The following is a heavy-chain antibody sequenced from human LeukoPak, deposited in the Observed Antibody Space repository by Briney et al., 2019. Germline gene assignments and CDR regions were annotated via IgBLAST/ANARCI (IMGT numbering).Heavy chain of an antibody. CDR2: TSYDGNKK. V-gene: IGHV3-30*15. D-gene: IGHD4-23*01. CDR1: RFTLTYYA. Sequence: PGRSLRLSCAASRFTLTYYAMHWVRQAPGKGLEWVAVTSYDGNKKYYADSVKGRFTISRDSSKNTLYLQMSSLRAEDTAVYYCARSSYDYGGIEGPFDYWGQGTLVTVSS. CDR3: ARSSYDYGGIEGPFDY. J-gene: IGHJ4*02.